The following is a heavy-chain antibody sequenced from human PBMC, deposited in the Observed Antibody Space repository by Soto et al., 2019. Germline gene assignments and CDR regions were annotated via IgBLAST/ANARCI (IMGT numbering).Heavy chain of an antibody. D-gene: IGHD1-20*01. V-gene: IGHV1-69*02. CDR3: AIVTGSQSFDY. CDR2: IIPILGIA. CDR1: GGTFSSYT. Sequence: ASVKVSCKASGGTFSSYTISWVRQAPGQGLEWMGRIIPILGIANYAQKFQGRVTITADKSTSTAYMELSSLRSEDTAVYYCAIVTGSQSFDYWGQGTLVTVSS. J-gene: IGHJ4*02.